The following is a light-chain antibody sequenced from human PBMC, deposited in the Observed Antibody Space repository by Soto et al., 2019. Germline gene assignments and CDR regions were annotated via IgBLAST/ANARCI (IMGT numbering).Light chain of an antibody. CDR3: SSYTSSNTPYV. V-gene: IGLV2-14*01. J-gene: IGLJ1*01. Sequence: QSVLTQPASVSGSPGQSITISCTGSSSDVGAYNFVSWYRHHPGKAPKLILYEVTTHPSGVSSRFSGSKSGNTASLTISGLQADDEANYYCSSYTSSNTPYVFGTGTKVTVL. CDR1: SSDVGAYNF. CDR2: EVT.